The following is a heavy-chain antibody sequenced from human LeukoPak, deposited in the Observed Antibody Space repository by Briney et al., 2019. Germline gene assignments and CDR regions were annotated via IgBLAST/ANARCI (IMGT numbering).Heavy chain of an antibody. V-gene: IGHV1-46*01. CDR3: ARDGAMTTVVTKRGNWFDP. D-gene: IGHD4-23*01. J-gene: IGHJ5*02. CDR1: GYTFTSYY. CDR2: INPSGGST. Sequence: GASVTFSSKASGYTFTSYYMHWVRQAPGKGLEWMGIINPSGGSTSYAQKFKGRVTMTRDMSTSTVYMELSSLRSEDTAVYYCARDGAMTTVVTKRGNWFDPWGRGTLVTVSS.